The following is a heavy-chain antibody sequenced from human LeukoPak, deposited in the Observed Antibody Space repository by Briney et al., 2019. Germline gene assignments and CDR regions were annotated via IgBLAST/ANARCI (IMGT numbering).Heavy chain of an antibody. V-gene: IGHV3-20*04. Sequence: LGESLKISCKGSGFTFDNYGMSWVRQAPGKGLEWVSGINWNGGSTGYADSVKGRFTISRDNAKNSLYLQMNSLRAEDTALYYCARIDTYYYDSSGYYSAFDIWGQGTIVTVSS. D-gene: IGHD3-22*01. J-gene: IGHJ3*02. CDR3: ARIDTYYYDSSGYYSAFDI. CDR1: GFTFDNYG. CDR2: INWNGGST.